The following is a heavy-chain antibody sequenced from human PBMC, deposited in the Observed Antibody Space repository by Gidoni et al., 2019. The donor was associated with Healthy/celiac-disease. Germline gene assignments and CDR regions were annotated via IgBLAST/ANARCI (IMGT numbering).Heavy chain of an antibody. Sequence: VQLVQSGAEVKKPGESRKISCKGSGSSFTSYWIGWVRKMPGKGLEWMGIIYPGDSDTRYSPSFQGQVTISADKSISTAYLQWSSLKPSDTAMYYCARHPGGQLVSLGWFDPWGQGTLVTVSS. CDR1: GSSFTSYW. V-gene: IGHV5-51*01. CDR3: ARHPGGQLVSLGWFDP. CDR2: IYPGDSDT. J-gene: IGHJ5*02. D-gene: IGHD6-6*01.